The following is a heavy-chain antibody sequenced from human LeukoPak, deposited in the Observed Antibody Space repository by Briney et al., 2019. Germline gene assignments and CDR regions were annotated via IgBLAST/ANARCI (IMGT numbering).Heavy chain of an antibody. CDR2: ISYDASNK. V-gene: IGHV3-30*18. J-gene: IGHJ4*02. Sequence: GRSLRLSCAASGFTFRSYGMHWVRQAPGKGLEWVAVISYDASNKHYADSVKGRFTISRDNSKNTVYLQMNSLRAEDTAVYYCAKVGDGYNNFDYWGQGTLVTVSS. CDR1: GFTFRSYG. CDR3: AKVGDGYNNFDY. D-gene: IGHD5-24*01.